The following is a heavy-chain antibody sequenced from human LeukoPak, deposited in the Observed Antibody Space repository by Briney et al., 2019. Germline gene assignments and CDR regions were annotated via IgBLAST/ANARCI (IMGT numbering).Heavy chain of an antibody. CDR2: ISYGTT. D-gene: IGHD5-18*01. J-gene: IGHJ4*02. Sequence: SETLSLTCTVSGDAISTYYWNWIRQTPGKGLEWIGHISYGTTDYNPSLKRRVTISVDTSKNEFSLKLSYVTAADTAVYCCARDKAHSYGRYFDPWSQGTRVIVSS. V-gene: IGHV4-59*01. CDR1: GDAISTYY. CDR3: ARDKAHSYGRYFDP.